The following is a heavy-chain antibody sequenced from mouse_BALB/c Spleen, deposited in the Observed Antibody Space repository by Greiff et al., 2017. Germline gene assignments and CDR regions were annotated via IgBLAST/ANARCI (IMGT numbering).Heavy chain of an antibody. CDR3: AKYGNPYAMDY. CDR2: IWRGGST. D-gene: IGHD2-1*01. CDR1: GFSLTSYG. Sequence: VKLVESGPSLVQPSQSLSITCTVSGFSLTSYGVHWVRQSPGKGLEWLGVIWRGGSTDYNAAFMSRLSITKDNSKSQVFFKMNSLQADDTAIYYCAKYGNPYAMDYWGQGTSVTVSS. J-gene: IGHJ4*01. V-gene: IGHV2-5-1*01.